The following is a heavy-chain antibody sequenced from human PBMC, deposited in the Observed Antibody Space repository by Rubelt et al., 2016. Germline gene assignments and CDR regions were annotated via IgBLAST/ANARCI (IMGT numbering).Heavy chain of an antibody. CDR3: ARDPFPVRGVIMTHTH. CDR1: GYTFTSYG. CDR2: ISAYNGNT. Sequence: QVQLVQSGAEVKKPGASVKVSCKASGYTFTSYGISWVRQAPGQGLEWMGWISAYNGNTNYAQKIKGRVTMTTYTSTSTAYMELRSLRADDTAVYYCARDPFPVRGVIMTHTHWGQGTLVTVSS. D-gene: IGHD3-10*01. J-gene: IGHJ4*02. V-gene: IGHV1-18*01.